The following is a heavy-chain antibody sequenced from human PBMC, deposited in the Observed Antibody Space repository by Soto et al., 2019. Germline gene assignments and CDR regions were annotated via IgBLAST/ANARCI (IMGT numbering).Heavy chain of an antibody. J-gene: IGHJ4*02. Sequence: VQLQESGPGLVKPSGTLSLTCAVSGGSISSPHWWSWVRQPPGQGLEWIGEIIYTGTTNYNPSLERRVTISMDQSKNQFSLNLNSVTAADTAIYYCARGLIQWLAPDFWGQGTLVAVSS. CDR3: ARGLIQWLAPDF. V-gene: IGHV4-4*02. CDR1: GGSISSPHW. D-gene: IGHD6-19*01. CDR2: IIYTGTT.